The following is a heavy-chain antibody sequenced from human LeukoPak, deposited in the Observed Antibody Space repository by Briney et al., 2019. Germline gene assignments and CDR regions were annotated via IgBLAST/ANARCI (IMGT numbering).Heavy chain of an antibody. V-gene: IGHV3-74*01. CDR3: AREVGSGSYYSPFDY. CDR2: INSDGSST. D-gene: IGHD3-10*01. CDR1: GFTFSSYW. J-gene: IGHJ4*02. Sequence: GGSLRLSCAASGFTFSSYWMHWVRQAPGKGLVWVSRINSDGSSTSYADSVKGRFTISRDNAKNTLYLQMNSLRAEDTAVYYCAREVGSGSYYSPFDYWGQGTLVTVSS.